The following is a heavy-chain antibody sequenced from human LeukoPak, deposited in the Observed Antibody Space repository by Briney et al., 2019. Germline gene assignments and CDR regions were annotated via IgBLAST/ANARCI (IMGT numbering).Heavy chain of an antibody. CDR1: GGSVSSNSYY. D-gene: IGHD2-15*01. Sequence: SETLSLPCTVSGGSVSSNSYYWSWIRQPPGKGLEWIGYIFYSGSTNYNPSLKSRVTISLDTSKNQFFLKLSSVTAADTAVYYCTRDRCSGGNCYSGYYYGVDVWGQGTTVTVSS. CDR2: IFYSGST. V-gene: IGHV4-61*01. J-gene: IGHJ6*02. CDR3: TRDRCSGGNCYSGYYYGVDV.